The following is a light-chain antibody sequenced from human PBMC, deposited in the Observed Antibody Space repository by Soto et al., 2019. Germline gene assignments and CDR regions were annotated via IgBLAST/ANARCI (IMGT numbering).Light chain of an antibody. CDR2: DAS. Sequence: EIVLTQSPATLSLSPGERATLSCRASQSVSSYLAWYQKKPGQAPRLLIDDASNRAAGIPARFSGSGSGTDFTLTISSLEPEDFAVYYCQQRSNWPPYNFGQGTKLEIK. J-gene: IGKJ2*01. V-gene: IGKV3-11*01. CDR3: QQRSNWPPYN. CDR1: QSVSSY.